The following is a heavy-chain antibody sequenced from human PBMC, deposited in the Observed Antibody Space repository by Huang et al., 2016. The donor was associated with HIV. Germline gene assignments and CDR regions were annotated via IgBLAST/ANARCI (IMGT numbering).Heavy chain of an antibody. CDR2: IHPNSWVT. Sequence: QVQLVQSGAEVKKPGASVKVSCKVSGYIFIGYYIQWVRQAPGQGLEWMGRIHPNSWVTKYAEKFHGRVTMTKDTSIDTAYMELRSLRSADTAVYYCARSPLLGESSSALEFWGQGTLAIVSS. D-gene: IGHD3-16*01. V-gene: IGHV1-2*06. J-gene: IGHJ4*02. CDR1: GYIFIGYY. CDR3: ARSPLLGESSSALEF.